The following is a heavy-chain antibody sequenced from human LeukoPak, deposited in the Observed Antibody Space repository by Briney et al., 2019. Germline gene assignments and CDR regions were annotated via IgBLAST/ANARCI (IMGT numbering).Heavy chain of an antibody. V-gene: IGHV3-11*04. CDR1: GFTFSDYY. D-gene: IGHD6-19*01. CDR2: ISSSGNTI. CDR3: ANMGYSSGWYIY. J-gene: IGHJ4*02. Sequence: GGSLRLSCAASGFTFSDYYMTWIRQAPGKGLEWVSYISSSGNTIYYADSVKGRFTISRDNSKNTLYLQMNSLRAEDTAVYYCANMGYSSGWYIYWGQGTLVTVSS.